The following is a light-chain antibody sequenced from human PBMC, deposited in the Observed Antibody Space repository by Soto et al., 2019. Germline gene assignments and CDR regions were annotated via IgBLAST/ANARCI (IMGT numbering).Light chain of an antibody. CDR2: AAS. CDR1: QGVSSY. Sequence: DIQLTQSPSFLSASVGDRVTITCRASQGVSSYLAWYQQRPGKAPKLLIYAASTLQSGVPSRLSGSGSGTEFTLTLSSLQPEDFATYYCQQLNSYPLTFGGGTKVEIK. J-gene: IGKJ4*01. V-gene: IGKV1-9*01. CDR3: QQLNSYPLT.